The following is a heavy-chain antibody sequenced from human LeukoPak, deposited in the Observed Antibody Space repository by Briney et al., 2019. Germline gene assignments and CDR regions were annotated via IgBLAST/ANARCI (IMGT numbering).Heavy chain of an antibody. CDR3: ARDETDTAMAITFDY. CDR1: GFTFSSYS. V-gene: IGHV3-21*01. D-gene: IGHD5-18*01. Sequence: GGSLRLSCAASGFTFSSYSMNWVRQAPGKGLEWVSSISSSSSYIYYADSVKGRFTISRDNAKNSLYLQMNSLRAEDTAVYYCARDETDTAMAITFDYWGQGTLVTVSS. CDR2: ISSSSSYI. J-gene: IGHJ4*02.